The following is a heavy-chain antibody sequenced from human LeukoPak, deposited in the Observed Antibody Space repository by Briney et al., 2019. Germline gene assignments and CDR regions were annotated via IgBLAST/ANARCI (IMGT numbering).Heavy chain of an antibody. Sequence: SVKVSCKASGGTFSYYAFSWVRQAPGQGPEWIGGIIPIYNVSNYAQKFHGRVTITADESTTTAYLKLSSLRSEDTAVYYCARGMEFLRHHDFWSGSTWFDPWGQGTLVTISS. V-gene: IGHV1-69*13. CDR1: GGTFSYYA. CDR3: ARGMEFLRHHDFWSGSTWFDP. J-gene: IGHJ5*02. D-gene: IGHD3-3*01. CDR2: IIPIYNVS.